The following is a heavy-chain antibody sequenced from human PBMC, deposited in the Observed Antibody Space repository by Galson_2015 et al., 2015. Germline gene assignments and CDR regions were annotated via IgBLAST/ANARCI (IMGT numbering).Heavy chain of an antibody. D-gene: IGHD3-3*01. V-gene: IGHV1-3*04. Sequence: SVKVSCKASGYTFTNYAMHWVRQAPGQRLEWMGWINTGNGNTKYSRKFQGRVTITRDTSASTAYMELSSLRSEDTAVYYCARVISFSSGFTPPDYWGQGTLVTVSS. J-gene: IGHJ4*02. CDR2: INTGNGNT. CDR1: GYTFTNYA. CDR3: ARVISFSSGFTPPDY.